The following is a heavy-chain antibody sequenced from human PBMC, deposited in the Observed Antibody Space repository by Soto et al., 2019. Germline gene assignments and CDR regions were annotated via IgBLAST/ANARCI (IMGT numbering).Heavy chain of an antibody. CDR1: GYTFTSYE. CDR3: ARGGISARKSFDY. D-gene: IGHD6-6*01. V-gene: IGHV1-8*01. CDR2: MNPNNGYT. Sequence: ASVKVSCKASGYTFTSYEINWVRQATGQGLEWMGWMNPNNGYTGYAQRFQGRVTMTTNTSIRAVYMELSSLTSEDAAVYYCARGGISARKSFDYWGQGTPVTVSS. J-gene: IGHJ4*02.